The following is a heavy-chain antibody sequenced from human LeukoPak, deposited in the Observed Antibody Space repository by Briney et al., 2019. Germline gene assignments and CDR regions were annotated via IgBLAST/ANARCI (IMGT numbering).Heavy chain of an antibody. CDR1: GYSFTSYW. CDR3: ARTGHSSSWYLADYYYYYMDV. J-gene: IGHJ6*03. Sequence: GESLKISCQVSGYSFTSYWIAWVRQMPGKGLEWMGIIYPGDSDTRYSPSFQGQVTISADKSISTAYLQWSSLKASDTAMYYCARTGHSSSWYLADYYYYYMDVWGKGTTVTVSS. CDR2: IYPGDSDT. D-gene: IGHD6-13*01. V-gene: IGHV5-51*01.